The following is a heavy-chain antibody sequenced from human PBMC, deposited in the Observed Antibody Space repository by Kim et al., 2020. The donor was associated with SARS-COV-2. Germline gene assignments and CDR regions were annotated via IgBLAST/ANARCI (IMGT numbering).Heavy chain of an antibody. CDR1: GFTFSNYA. Sequence: GGSLRLSCAASGFTFSNYAMNWVRQPPGKGLEWVSSICGNSGNSYYADSVKGRFTISRDNPRNTVYLQMNSLRAEDTAVYYCAKSRAGGLYGSGTYGVRDFWGQGTLVTVSS. CDR3: AKSRAGGLYGSGTYGVRDF. CDR2: ICGNSGNS. D-gene: IGHD3-10*01. V-gene: IGHV3-23*01. J-gene: IGHJ4*02.